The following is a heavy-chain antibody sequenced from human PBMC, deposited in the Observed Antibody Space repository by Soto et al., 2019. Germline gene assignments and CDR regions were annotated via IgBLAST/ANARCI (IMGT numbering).Heavy chain of an antibody. CDR3: ARAPLSSSTSCCPEVYWFDS. CDR1: GGTFSSYA. D-gene: IGHD2-2*01. V-gene: IGHV1-69*01. J-gene: IGHJ5*01. Sequence: QVQLVQSGAEVKKPGSSVKVSCKASGGTFSSYAISWVRQASGQGLEWMGGIITIFGTANYAQKFQGRVKITTDEYTATAYLELRIMRSEDTAVYFYARAPLSSSTSCCPEVYWFDSWGQGTLVTVSS. CDR2: IITIFGTA.